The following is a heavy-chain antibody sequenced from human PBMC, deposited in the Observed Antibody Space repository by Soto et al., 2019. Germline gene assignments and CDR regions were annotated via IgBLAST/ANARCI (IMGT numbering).Heavy chain of an antibody. J-gene: IGHJ4*01. Sequence: PGGSLRLSCAASGFTFSSYAMHWVRQAPGKGLEWVAVISYDGSNKYYADSVKGRFTISRDNSKNTLYPQMNSLRAEDTAVYYCAKGNHLSYWGQRSLVTVSA. CDR3: AKGNHLSY. CDR2: ISYDGSNK. V-gene: IGHV3-30-3*01. CDR1: GFTFSSYA.